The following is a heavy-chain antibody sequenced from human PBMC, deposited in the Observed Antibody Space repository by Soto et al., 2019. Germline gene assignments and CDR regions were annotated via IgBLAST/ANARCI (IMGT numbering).Heavy chain of an antibody. CDR2: IDSGGDT. J-gene: IGHJ4*02. Sequence: EVRLVESGGGLIQPGGSLRRSCAASGLIVNTYYMTFVRQDPGKGLEWVSVIDSGGDTYYSDAVKGRITITRDKSKNTLYRQLNSLRAEDTAVYYCARTDYDVLTGYYVDSWGQGTLVTVSS. CDR3: ARTDYDVLTGYYVDS. V-gene: IGHV3-53*01. D-gene: IGHD3-9*01. CDR1: GLIVNTYY.